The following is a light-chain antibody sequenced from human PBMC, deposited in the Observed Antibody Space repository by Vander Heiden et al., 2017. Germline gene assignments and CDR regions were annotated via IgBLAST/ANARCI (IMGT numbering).Light chain of an antibody. V-gene: IGLV1-40*01. CDR3: QSYYSSLSCYV. CDR2: GKR. CDR1: SSNIGAGYD. J-gene: IGLJ1*01. Sequence: QSVLTQPPSVSGAQGQRGTSSCTGTSSNIGAGYDVHGYQQPPGTAPKLLIYGKRNRPSGVPDRFSGSKSGPSASLAITGRQAEDEADYYCQSYYSSLSCYVFGTGTKVTVL.